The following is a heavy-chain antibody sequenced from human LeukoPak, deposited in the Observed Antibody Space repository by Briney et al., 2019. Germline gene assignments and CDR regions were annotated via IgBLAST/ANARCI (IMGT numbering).Heavy chain of an antibody. CDR3: ARDQGYSSSSSLDY. Sequence: SETLSLTCTVSGGSISSGSYYWSWIRQPAGKGLEWIGRIYTSGSTNYNPSLKSRVTMSVDTSKNQFSLKLSSVTAADTAVYYCARDQGYSSSSSLDYWGQGTLVTVSS. CDR1: GGSISSGSYY. J-gene: IGHJ4*02. CDR2: IYTSGST. D-gene: IGHD6-13*01. V-gene: IGHV4-61*02.